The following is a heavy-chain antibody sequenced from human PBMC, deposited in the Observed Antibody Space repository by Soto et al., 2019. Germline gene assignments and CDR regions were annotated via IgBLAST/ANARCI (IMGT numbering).Heavy chain of an antibody. J-gene: IGHJ4*02. CDR1: GFTFSSYG. CDR2: ISYDGSNK. Sequence: QVQLVESGGGVVQPGRSLRLSCAASGFTFSSYGMHWVRQAPGKGLEWVAVISYDGSNKYYADSVKGRFTISRDNSKNTLYLQMNSLRAEDTAVYYCAKVRDGYNNFDYWGQGTLVTVSS. D-gene: IGHD5-12*01. CDR3: AKVRDGYNNFDY. V-gene: IGHV3-30*18.